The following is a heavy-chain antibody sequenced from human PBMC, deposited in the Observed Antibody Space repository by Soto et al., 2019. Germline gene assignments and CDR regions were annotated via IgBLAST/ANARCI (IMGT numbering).Heavy chain of an antibody. CDR2: IYYSGST. CDR3: ARDGGRGYSYGYPFYYFDY. CDR1: GGSISRYY. Sequence: PSETLSLTCTVSGGSISRYYWSWIRQPPGKGLEWIGYIYYSGSTNYNPSLKSRVTISVDTSKNQFSLKLSSVTAADTAVYYCARDGGRGYSYGYPFYYFDYWGQGTLVTVSS. J-gene: IGHJ4*02. D-gene: IGHD5-18*01. V-gene: IGHV4-59*01.